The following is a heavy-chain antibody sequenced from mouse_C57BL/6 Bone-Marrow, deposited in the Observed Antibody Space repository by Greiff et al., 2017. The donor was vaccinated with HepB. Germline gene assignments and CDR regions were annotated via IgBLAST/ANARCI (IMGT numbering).Heavy chain of an antibody. CDR2: ISYDGSN. V-gene: IGHV3-6*01. CDR1: GYSITSGYY. Sequence: EVKVEESGPGLVKPSQSLSLTCSVTGYSITSGYYWNWIRQFPGNKLEWMGYISYDGSNNYNPSLKNRISITRDTSKNQFFLKLNSVTTEDTATYYCARVYYGNPGAMDYWGQGTSVTVSS. CDR3: ARVYYGNPGAMDY. J-gene: IGHJ4*01. D-gene: IGHD2-1*01.